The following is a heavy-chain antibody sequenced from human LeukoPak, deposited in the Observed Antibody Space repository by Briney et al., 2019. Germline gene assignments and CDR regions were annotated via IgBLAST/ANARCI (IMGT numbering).Heavy chain of an antibody. CDR1: GFTFSDYY. CDR3: ASEVVTRGYDAFDI. J-gene: IGHJ3*02. D-gene: IGHD4-23*01. Sequence: PGGSLRLSCAASGFTFSDYYMSWIRQAPGKGLEWVSYITSSGSIIYYADSVKGRFTMSRDNDKNSLYLQMNSLRAEDTAVYYCASEVVTRGYDAFDIWGQGTMVTVSS. CDR2: ITSSGSII. V-gene: IGHV3-11*04.